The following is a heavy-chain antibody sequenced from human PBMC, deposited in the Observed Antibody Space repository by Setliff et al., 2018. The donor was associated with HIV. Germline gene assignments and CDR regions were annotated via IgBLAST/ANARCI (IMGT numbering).Heavy chain of an antibody. D-gene: IGHD2-21*01. CDR3: ARHPSGFYSRWGLFDP. J-gene: IGHJ5*02. CDR1: GGSIINDNYY. Sequence: SETLSLTCTVSGGSIINDNYYWGWIRQPPGKGLEWIGSTSYSGNTYYNPSLQSRASMSVDTSKNQCSLRLNSVTAADTALTVCARHPSGFYSRWGLFDPWGQGTLVTVSS. V-gene: IGHV4-39*01. CDR2: TSYSGNT.